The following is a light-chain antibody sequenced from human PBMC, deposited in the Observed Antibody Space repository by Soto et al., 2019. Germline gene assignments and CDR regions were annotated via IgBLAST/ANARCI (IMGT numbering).Light chain of an antibody. J-gene: IGKJ1*01. CDR1: QSVSSY. Sequence: EIVLTQSPATLSLSAGERATLSCRASQSVSSYLAWYQQKPGQAPRLLIYDASNRATGIPARFSGSGSGTDFTLAISCLEPEDFAVHYCQQRSNWPPTFGQGTKVDIK. V-gene: IGKV3-11*01. CDR3: QQRSNWPPT. CDR2: DAS.